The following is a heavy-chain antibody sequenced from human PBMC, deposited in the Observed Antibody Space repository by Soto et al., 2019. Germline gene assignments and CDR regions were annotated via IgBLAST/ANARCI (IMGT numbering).Heavy chain of an antibody. CDR2: IYYSGST. CDR3: ARGYYYDSSGYYPISNYYYYYGMDV. D-gene: IGHD3-22*01. CDR1: GGSISSYY. Sequence: SETLSLTCTVSGGSISSYYWSWIRQPPGKGLEWIGYIYYSGSTNYNPSLKSRVTISVDTSKNQFSLKLSSVTAADTAVYYCARGYYYDSSGYYPISNYYYYYGMDVWGQGTTVTVSS. J-gene: IGHJ6*02. V-gene: IGHV4-59*01.